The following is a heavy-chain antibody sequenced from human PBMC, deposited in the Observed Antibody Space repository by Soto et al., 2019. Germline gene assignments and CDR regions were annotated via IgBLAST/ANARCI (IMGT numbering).Heavy chain of an antibody. Sequence: ASVKVSCKASGYNFTSYAMHWVRQAPGQRLEWMGWINAGNGNTKYSQKFQGRVTITRDTSASTAYMELSSLRSEDTAVYYCASSYSNYALIDYYYYGMDVWGQRTTVTVSS. CDR2: INAGNGNT. CDR3: ASSYSNYALIDYYYYGMDV. J-gene: IGHJ6*02. V-gene: IGHV1-3*01. D-gene: IGHD4-4*01. CDR1: GYNFTSYA.